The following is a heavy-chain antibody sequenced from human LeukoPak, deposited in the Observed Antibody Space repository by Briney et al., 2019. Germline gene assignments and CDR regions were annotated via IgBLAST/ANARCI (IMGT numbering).Heavy chain of an antibody. J-gene: IGHJ3*02. D-gene: IGHD3-22*01. CDR2: IYYSGST. CDR3: ARGQGYYYDSSGDYAFDI. CDR1: GGSISSYY. Sequence: SETLSLTCTVSGGSISSYYWSWIRQPPGKGLEWIGYIYYSGSTNYNPSLKSRVTISVDTSKNQFSLKLSSVTAADTAVYYCARGQGYYYDSSGDYAFDIWGQGTMVTVSS. V-gene: IGHV4-59*01.